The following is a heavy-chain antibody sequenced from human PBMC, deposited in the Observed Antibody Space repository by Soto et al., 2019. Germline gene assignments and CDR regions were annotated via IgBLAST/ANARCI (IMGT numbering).Heavy chain of an antibody. CDR1: GDSLTSSSYY. V-gene: IGHV4-39*01. D-gene: IGHD5-18*01. CDR2: IYYGGNT. J-gene: IGHJ4*02. CDR3: ARASNKRGYSYGPDY. Sequence: PSETLSLTCTVSGDSLTSSSYYWGWIRQPPGKGLECIGNIYYGGNTYYNPSLKSRVTISVDTSKNQFSLKLSSVTAADTAVYYCARASNKRGYSYGPDYWGQGPLVTVSS.